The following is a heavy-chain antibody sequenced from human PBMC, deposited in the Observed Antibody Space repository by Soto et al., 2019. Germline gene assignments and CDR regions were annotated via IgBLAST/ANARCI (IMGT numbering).Heavy chain of an antibody. V-gene: IGHV3-15*07. D-gene: IGHD3-22*01. CDR2: IKSKTDGGTT. Sequence: PGGSLRLSCAASGFHFSNAWMNWVRQAPGKGLEWVGRIKSKTDGGTTDYAAPVKGRFTISRDDSKNTLYLQMNSLKTEDTAVYYCTTDPVTMIVVVPSSGWGQGTLVTVSS. CDR1: GFHFSNAW. CDR3: TTDPVTMIVVVPSSG. J-gene: IGHJ4*02.